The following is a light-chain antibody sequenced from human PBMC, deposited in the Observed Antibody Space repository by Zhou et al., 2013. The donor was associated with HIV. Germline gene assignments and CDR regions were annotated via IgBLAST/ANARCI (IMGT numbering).Light chain of an antibody. J-gene: IGKJ2*01. Sequence: EVVLTQSPGTLSLSPGERATLSCRASQSFGSSFLAWYQQKLGQSPRLLIYGAYSRATGIPDRFSGSGSGTDFTLTISRLEPEDFAVYYCQQYGSSYTFGQGTKLE. CDR1: QSFGSSF. CDR2: GAY. CDR3: QQYGSSYT. V-gene: IGKV3-20*01.